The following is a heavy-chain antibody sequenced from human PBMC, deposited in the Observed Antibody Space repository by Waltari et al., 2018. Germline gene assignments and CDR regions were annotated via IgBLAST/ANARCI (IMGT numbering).Heavy chain of an antibody. J-gene: IGHJ4*02. D-gene: IGHD5-18*01. CDR2: IYYSGST. Sequence: QLQLQESGPGLVKPSETLSLTCTVSGGSISSSSYYWGWIRQPPGKGLEWIGSIYYSGSTDYNPSLKSRVTISVDTSKNQFSLKLSSVTAADTAVYYCARLIRYSYAMWGQGTLVTVSS. CDR1: GGSISSSSYY. CDR3: ARLIRYSYAM. V-gene: IGHV4-39*01.